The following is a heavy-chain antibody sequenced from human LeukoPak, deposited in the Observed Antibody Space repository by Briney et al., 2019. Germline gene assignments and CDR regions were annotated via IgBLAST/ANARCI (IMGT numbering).Heavy chain of an antibody. D-gene: IGHD4-17*01. CDR1: GYTFTSYD. Sequence: ASVKVSCKASGYTFTSYDINWVRQATGQGLEWMGWMNPNSGNTGYAQKFQGRVTMTRNTSISTAYMELSSLRSEDTAVYYCARTRGKNYGDYRARLDAFDIWGQGTMVTVSS. CDR2: MNPNSGNT. V-gene: IGHV1-8*01. CDR3: ARTRGKNYGDYRARLDAFDI. J-gene: IGHJ3*02.